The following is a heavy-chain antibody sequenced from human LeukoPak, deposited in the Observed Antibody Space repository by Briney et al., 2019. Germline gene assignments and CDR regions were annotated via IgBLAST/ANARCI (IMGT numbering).Heavy chain of an antibody. CDR3: TTSLPGYYYYYMDV. CDR2: IKSKTDGGTT. CDR1: GFTLSNAW. J-gene: IGHJ6*03. Sequence: GGSLRLSCAASGFTLSNAWMSWVRQAPGKGLEWVGRIKSKTDGGTTDYAAPVKGRFTIARDDSKNTLYLQMNSLKTEDTAVYYCTTSLPGYYYYYMDVWGKGTTVTISS. V-gene: IGHV3-15*01. D-gene: IGHD7-27*01.